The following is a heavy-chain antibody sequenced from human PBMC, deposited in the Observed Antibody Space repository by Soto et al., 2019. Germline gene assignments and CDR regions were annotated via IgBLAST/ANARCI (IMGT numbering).Heavy chain of an antibody. CDR2: VIGSVRTT. CDR3: AAGGRATFNEFTY. CDR1: GGIFSRSGTFTSFA. Sequence: QAQLVQSGAEVKKPGSSVKVSCTASGGIFSRSGTFTSFAIRWVRHAPGQGPEWMGGVIGSVRTTKYAQRFQGRVTITADESANSGFIELRSLRSEETTIYYWAAGGRATFNEFTYWGQGPLVTVSS. D-gene: IGHD1-1*01. V-gene: IGHV1-69*01. J-gene: IGHJ4*02.